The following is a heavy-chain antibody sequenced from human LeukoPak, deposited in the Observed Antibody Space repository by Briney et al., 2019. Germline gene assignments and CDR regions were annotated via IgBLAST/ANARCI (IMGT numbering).Heavy chain of an antibody. CDR1: GXTFSSYA. J-gene: IGHJ5*02. V-gene: IGHV3-23*01. CDR3: AKDSLYSSSWYGH. Sequence: PGGSLRLSCAASGXTFSSYAMSWVRQAPGKGLEWVSAISGSGGSTYYADSVKGRFTISRDNSKNTLYLQMNSLRAEDTAVYYCAKDSLYSSSWYGHWGQGTLVTVSS. CDR2: ISGSGGST. D-gene: IGHD6-13*01.